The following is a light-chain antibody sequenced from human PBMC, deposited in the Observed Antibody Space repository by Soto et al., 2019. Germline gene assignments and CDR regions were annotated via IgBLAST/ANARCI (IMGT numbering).Light chain of an antibody. V-gene: IGLV1-40*01. J-gene: IGLJ3*02. Sequence: QSVLTQPPAVSGAPGQTITISCTGSRSNVGANYDVLWYQVLPGAGPRLLIYTTSNRPSGVPDRFSGSKSGTSASLAITGLRTDDEADYYCQSYDNILSGPLFGGGTKLTVL. CDR1: RSNVGANYD. CDR2: TTS. CDR3: QSYDNILSGPL.